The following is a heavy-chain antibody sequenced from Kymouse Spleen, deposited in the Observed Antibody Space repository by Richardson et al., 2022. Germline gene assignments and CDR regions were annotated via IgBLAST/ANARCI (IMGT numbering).Heavy chain of an antibody. D-gene: IGHD1-7*01. CDR1: GGSFSGYY. J-gene: IGHJ3*02. Sequence: QVQLQQWGAGLLKPSETLSLTCAVYGGSFSGYYWSWIRQPPGKGLEWIGEINHSGSTNYNPSLKSRVTISVDTSKNQFSLKLSSVTAADTAVYYCARGPNWNYLDAFDIWGQGTMVTVSS. CDR3: ARGPNWNYLDAFDI. V-gene: IGHV4-34*01. CDR2: INHSGST.